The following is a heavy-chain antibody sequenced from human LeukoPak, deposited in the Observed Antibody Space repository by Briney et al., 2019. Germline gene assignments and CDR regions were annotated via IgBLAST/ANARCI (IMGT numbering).Heavy chain of an antibody. CDR2: INPNSGGT. CDR1: GYTFTGYY. CDR3: ARLERSSSWYWTDY. D-gene: IGHD6-13*01. J-gene: IGHJ4*02. Sequence: GASVKVSCKASGYTFTGYYMHWVRQAPGQGLEWMGWINPNSGGTNYAQKFQGRVTMTRDTSISTAYMELSSLRSEDTAVYYCARLERSSSWYWTDYWGQGTLVTVSS. V-gene: IGHV1-2*02.